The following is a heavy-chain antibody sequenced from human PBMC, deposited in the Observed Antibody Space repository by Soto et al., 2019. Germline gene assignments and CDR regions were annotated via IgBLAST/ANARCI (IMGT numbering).Heavy chain of an antibody. CDR3: ARTPRDIVVVPAAINWFDP. Sequence: TSETLSLTCTVSGGSISSSSYYWGWIRQPPGKGLEWIGSIYYSGSTYYNPSLKSRVTISVDTSKNQFSLKLSSVTAADTAVYYCARTPRDIVVVPAAINWFDPWGQGTLVTVSS. V-gene: IGHV4-39*01. CDR1: GGSISSSSYY. J-gene: IGHJ5*02. D-gene: IGHD2-2*01. CDR2: IYYSGST.